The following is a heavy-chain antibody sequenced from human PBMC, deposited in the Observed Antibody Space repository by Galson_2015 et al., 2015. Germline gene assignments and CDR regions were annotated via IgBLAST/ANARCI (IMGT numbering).Heavy chain of an antibody. CDR3: ARTIVGVEDV. D-gene: IGHD3-10*02. J-gene: IGHJ6*02. CDR1: GYTFHMYG. Sequence: SVKVSCKASGYTFHMYGICWVRQAPGQGLEWMGWISAYTGDTTYAQKFQGRVTLTTDTATSTAFMELRSLRSDDTAVYFCARTIVGVEDVWGQGTTVTVSS. CDR2: ISAYTGDT. V-gene: IGHV1-18*04.